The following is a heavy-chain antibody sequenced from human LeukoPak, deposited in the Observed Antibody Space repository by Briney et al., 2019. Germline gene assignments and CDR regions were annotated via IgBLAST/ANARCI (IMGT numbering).Heavy chain of an antibody. CDR1: GYSFTSYW. V-gene: IGHV5-10-1*01. CDR2: IDPSDSYT. Sequence: GESLKISCKGSGYSFTSYWISWVRQMPGKGLEWMGRIDPSDSYTNYSPSFQGHVTISADKSISTAYLQWSSLKASDTAMYYCARDPLVFGYFDWATGYWGQGTLVTVSS. CDR3: ARDPLVFGYFDWATGY. J-gene: IGHJ4*02. D-gene: IGHD3-9*01.